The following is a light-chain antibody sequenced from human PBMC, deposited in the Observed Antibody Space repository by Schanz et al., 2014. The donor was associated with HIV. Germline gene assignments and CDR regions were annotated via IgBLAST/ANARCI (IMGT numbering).Light chain of an antibody. Sequence: ETVVTQSPGTLTLSPGERATLSCRASQSVSSTYLSWYQQKPGQAPRLLIFGVSSRAMGIPDRFSGGGTGTDFTLTISRLEPEDSAVYYCQQYGSSPWTFGQGTRVDVK. CDR3: QQYGSSPWT. J-gene: IGKJ1*01. CDR2: GVS. CDR1: QSVSSTY. V-gene: IGKV3-20*01.